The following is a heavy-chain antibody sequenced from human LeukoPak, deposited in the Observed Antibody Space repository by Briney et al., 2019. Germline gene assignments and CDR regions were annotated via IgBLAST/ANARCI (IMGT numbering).Heavy chain of an antibody. D-gene: IGHD3-22*01. J-gene: IGHJ4*02. CDR2: ISSSGEYT. CDR1: GFTFRIYA. Sequence: GGSLRPSCAASGFTFRIYAMSWVRQAPGKGLEWVSSISSSGEYTYYEDSVKGRFTISRDNSKNTLYLQMNSLRAEDTAIYYCAKDRPNYHESDGHYYRRDGDYWGQGTLVTVSS. CDR3: AKDRPNYHESDGHYYRRDGDY. V-gene: IGHV3-23*01.